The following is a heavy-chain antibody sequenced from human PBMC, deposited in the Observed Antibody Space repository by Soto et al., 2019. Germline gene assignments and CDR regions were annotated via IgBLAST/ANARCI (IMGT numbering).Heavy chain of an antibody. CDR2: IIPIFGTA. CDR3: ARDHSGSYYYYGMDV. D-gene: IGHD1-26*01. J-gene: IGHJ6*02. CDR1: GGTFSSYA. Sequence: EASVKVSCKASGGTFSSYAISWVRQAPGQGLEWMGGIIPIFGTANYAQKFQGRVTITADESTSTAYMELSSLRSEDTAVYYCARDHSGSYYYYGMDVWGQGTTDTVSS. V-gene: IGHV1-69*13.